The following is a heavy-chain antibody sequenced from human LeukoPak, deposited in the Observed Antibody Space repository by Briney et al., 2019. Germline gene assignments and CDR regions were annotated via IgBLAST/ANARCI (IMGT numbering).Heavy chain of an antibody. V-gene: IGHV1-2*06. CDR1: GYTFTGYY. J-gene: IGHJ4*02. CDR2: INPNSGGT. D-gene: IGHD5-24*01. Sequence: ASVKVSCKASGYTFTGYYMHWVRQAPGQGLEWMGRINPNSGGTNYAQKFQGRVTMTRDTSISTAHMELSRLRSDDTAVYYCARDLRGDGYNADYWGQRTLVTVSS. CDR3: ARDLRGDGYNADY.